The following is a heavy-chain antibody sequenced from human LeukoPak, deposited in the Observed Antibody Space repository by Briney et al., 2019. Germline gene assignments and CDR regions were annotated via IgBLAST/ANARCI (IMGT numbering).Heavy chain of an antibody. Sequence: PGGSLRLSCVASGFTFSSSWMAWVRQAPGKGLEWVGNIKEDGTAKNYVVSVRGRFTISRDNAKNSLYLQMNSLRGEDTAVYYCTRDSGYNAFDIWGQGTMVTVSS. CDR2: IKEDGTAK. J-gene: IGHJ3*02. CDR3: TRDSGYNAFDI. V-gene: IGHV3-7*01. D-gene: IGHD5-12*01. CDR1: GFTFSSSW.